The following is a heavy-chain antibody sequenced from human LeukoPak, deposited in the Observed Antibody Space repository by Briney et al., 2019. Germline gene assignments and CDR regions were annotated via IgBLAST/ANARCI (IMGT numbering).Heavy chain of an antibody. Sequence: SETLSLTCTVSGGSISSYYWSWIRQPPGKGLEWIGYIYYSGSTYYNPSLKSRVTISVDTSKNQFSLKLSSVTAADTAVYYCARDEIGSFDYWGQGTLVTVSS. V-gene: IGHV4-59*06. D-gene: IGHD3-22*01. CDR3: ARDEIGSFDY. J-gene: IGHJ4*02. CDR1: GGSISSYY. CDR2: IYYSGST.